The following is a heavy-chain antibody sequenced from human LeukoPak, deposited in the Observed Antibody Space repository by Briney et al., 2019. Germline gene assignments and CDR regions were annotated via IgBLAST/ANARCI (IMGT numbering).Heavy chain of an antibody. V-gene: IGHV3-21*01. J-gene: IGHJ4*02. CDR2: ISSSSSYI. CDR1: GFTFSGYT. CDR3: ARAGSGYEDGFDY. Sequence: PGGSLRLSCAASGFTFSGYTINWVRQAPGKGLEWVSSISSSSSYIYYADSVKGRFTISRHNAKNSLYLHMNSLRVEDTAVYYCARAGSGYEDGFDYWGQGTLATVSS. D-gene: IGHD5-12*01.